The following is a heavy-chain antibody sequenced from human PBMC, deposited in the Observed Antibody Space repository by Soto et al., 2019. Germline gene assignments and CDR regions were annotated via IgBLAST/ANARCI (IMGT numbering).Heavy chain of an antibody. CDR3: ARHTPLGYCSSTSCSRPAIGYYYMDG. J-gene: IGHJ6*03. V-gene: IGHV4-39*01. CDR2: IYYSGST. CDR1: GGSISSSSYY. Sequence: SETLSLTCTASGGSISSSSYYWGWIRQPPGKGLEWIGSIYYSGSTYYNPSLKSRVTISVDTSKNQFSLKLSSVTAADTAVYYCARHTPLGYCSSTSCSRPAIGYYYMDGCGKGTTVTVSS. D-gene: IGHD2-2*01.